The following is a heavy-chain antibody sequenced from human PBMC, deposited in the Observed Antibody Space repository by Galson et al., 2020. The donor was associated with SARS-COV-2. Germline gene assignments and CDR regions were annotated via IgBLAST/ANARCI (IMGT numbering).Heavy chain of an antibody. J-gene: IGHJ4*02. CDR1: GYTFTSYY. Sequence: ASVKVSCKASGYTFTSYYMHWVRQAPGQGLEWMGIINPNSSNTNYAQNFQGRVTMTRDTSASTVYMELSGLRSKDTAVYYCARAAVGGSNFDYWGQGSLVTVSS. D-gene: IGHD6-19*01. V-gene: IGHV1-46*01. CDR3: ARAAVGGSNFDY. CDR2: INPNSSNT.